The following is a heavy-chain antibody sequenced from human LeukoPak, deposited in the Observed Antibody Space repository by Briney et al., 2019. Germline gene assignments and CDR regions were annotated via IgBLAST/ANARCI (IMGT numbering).Heavy chain of an antibody. CDR2: IIPILGIA. CDR1: GCSFTSYA. D-gene: IGHD3-22*01. V-gene: IGHV1-69*04. Sequence: VASVTVSFKSSGCSFTSYAFSWLRQAPGQGLEWMGRIIPILGIANYAQKFQGRVTITADKSTSTAYMELSSLRSEDTAVYYCATTYYDRNSGDYSQIFDHGGEGTLVTVSS. CDR3: ATTYYDRNSGDYSQIFDH. J-gene: IGHJ4*02.